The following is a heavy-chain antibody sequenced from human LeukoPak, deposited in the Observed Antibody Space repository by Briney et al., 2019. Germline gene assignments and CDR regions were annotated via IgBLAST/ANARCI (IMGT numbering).Heavy chain of an antibody. CDR3: ARVLVVVTAPGEGAFDI. CDR1: GGSISSYY. CDR2: IYYSGST. Sequence: SETLSLTCTVSGGSISSYYWSWIRQPPGKGLEWIGYIYYSGSTKYNPSLKSRVTISVDTSKNQFSLKLSSVTAADTAVYYCARVLVVVTAPGEGAFDIWGQGTKITVSS. D-gene: IGHD2-21*02. J-gene: IGHJ3*02. V-gene: IGHV4-59*01.